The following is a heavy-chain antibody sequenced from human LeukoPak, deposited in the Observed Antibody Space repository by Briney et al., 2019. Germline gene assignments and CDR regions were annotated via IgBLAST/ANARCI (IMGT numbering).Heavy chain of an antibody. CDR3: ARESGRYFDWLLLGRPNYYYYYMDV. D-gene: IGHD3-9*01. J-gene: IGHJ6*03. V-gene: IGHV1-69*05. Sequence: PGSSVKVSCKASGGTFSSYAISWVRQAPGQGLEWMGRIIPIFGTANYAQKFQGRVTITTDESTSTACMELSSLRSEDTAVYYCARESGRYFDWLLLGRPNYYYYYMDVWGKGTTVTVSS. CDR1: GGTFSSYA. CDR2: IIPIFGTA.